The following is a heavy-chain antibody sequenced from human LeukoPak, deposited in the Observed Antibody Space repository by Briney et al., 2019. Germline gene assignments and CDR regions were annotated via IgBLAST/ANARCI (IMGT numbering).Heavy chain of an antibody. CDR2: IRSKGYGGTA. CDR1: GFTLGDYS. CDR3: TREIRYFDWFQADY. V-gene: IGHV3-49*03. J-gene: IGHJ4*02. D-gene: IGHD3-9*01. Sequence: PGGSLRLSCTTSGFTLGDYSMSWFRQAPGKGLEWVGFIRSKGYGGTAEYAASVKCRFTISRDDSNSIAYLQMDSLKTEDTAVYYCTREIRYFDWFQADYWGQGTLVTVSS.